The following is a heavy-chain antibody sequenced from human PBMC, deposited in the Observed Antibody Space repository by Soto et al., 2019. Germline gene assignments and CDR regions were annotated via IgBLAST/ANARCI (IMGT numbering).Heavy chain of an antibody. CDR2: ISWNSGST. Sequence: EVQLVESGGGLVQPGRSLRLSCAASGFTFDDYAMHWVRQAPGKGLEWVSGISWNSGSTYYADSVKGRFTISRDNSKNTLYLQMNSLRAEDTAVYYCAKDIVVVPAAISPRGREYYYYGMDVWGQGTTVTVSS. CDR1: GFTFDDYA. J-gene: IGHJ6*02. CDR3: AKDIVVVPAAISPRGREYYYYGMDV. D-gene: IGHD2-2*02. V-gene: IGHV3-9*01.